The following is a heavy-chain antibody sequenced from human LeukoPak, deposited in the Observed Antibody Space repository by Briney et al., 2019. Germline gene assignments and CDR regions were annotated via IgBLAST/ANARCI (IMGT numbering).Heavy chain of an antibody. CDR3: ARSSNDYSNYYYYYYGMDV. CDR1: GYTFTSYA. J-gene: IGHJ6*04. Sequence: ASVKVSCKASGYTFTSYAMHWVRQAPGQRLEWMGWINAGNGNTKYSQKFQGRVTITRDTSASTAYMELSSLRPEDTAVYYCARSSNDYSNYYYYYYGMDVWGKGTTVTVSS. V-gene: IGHV1-3*01. CDR2: INAGNGNT. D-gene: IGHD4-11*01.